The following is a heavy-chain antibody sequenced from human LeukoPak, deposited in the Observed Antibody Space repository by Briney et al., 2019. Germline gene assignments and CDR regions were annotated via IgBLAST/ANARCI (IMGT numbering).Heavy chain of an antibody. V-gene: IGHV4-39*01. J-gene: IGHJ4*02. D-gene: IGHD1-1*01. CDR2: IYYSGNT. CDR3: ARSLSTTGLR. Sequence: SETLSLTCTVSGGSISSSSFYWGWIRQPPGKGLEWIGSIYYSGNTYYNPSLKSRVSISVDTSKNQFSLKLSSVTAADTAVYYCARSLSTTGLRWGQGTLVTVSS. CDR1: GGSISSSSFY.